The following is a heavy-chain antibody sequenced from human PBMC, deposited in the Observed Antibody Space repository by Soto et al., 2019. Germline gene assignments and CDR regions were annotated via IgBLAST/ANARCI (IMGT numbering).Heavy chain of an antibody. Sequence: EVQLLESGGGLVQPGGSLRLSCVASGFTFSTYALSWVRQAPGKGLEWVSGISANGANTYYADSVKGRFTISRDNSKNTLYLQTNSLRADDTAIYYCTQISATSCWLRGRFDSWGQGTLVTVSS. CDR2: ISANGANT. CDR3: TQISATSCWLRGRFDS. V-gene: IGHV3-23*01. CDR1: GFTFSTYA. J-gene: IGHJ4*02. D-gene: IGHD6-19*01.